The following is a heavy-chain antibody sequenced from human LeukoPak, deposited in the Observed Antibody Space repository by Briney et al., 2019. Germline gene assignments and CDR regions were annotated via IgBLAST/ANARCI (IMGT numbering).Heavy chain of an antibody. Sequence: GGSLRLSCAASGFTFSRYAMIWVRQAPGKGLEWVSAFSGSGVTTYYADSVKGRFSVSRDNSKNTLYLQMNSLRPEDTAVYYCAKGIGPNYDFWSGSDNFYYYGLDVWGQGTTVTVSS. CDR3: AKGIGPNYDFWSGSDNFYYYGLDV. D-gene: IGHD3-3*01. V-gene: IGHV3-23*01. CDR1: GFTFSRYA. CDR2: FSGSGVTT. J-gene: IGHJ6*02.